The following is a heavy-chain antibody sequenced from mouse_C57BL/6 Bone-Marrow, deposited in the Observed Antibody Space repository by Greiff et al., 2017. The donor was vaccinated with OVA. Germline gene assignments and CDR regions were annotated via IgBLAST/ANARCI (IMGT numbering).Heavy chain of an antibody. CDR2: ISNGGGST. Sequence: DVHLVESGGGLVQPGGSLKLSCAASGFTFSDYYMYWVRQTPEKRLEWVAYISNGGGSTYYPDTVKGRFTISRDNAKNTLYLQMSRLKSEDTAMYYCARQFTTVVADYAMDYWGQGTSVTVSS. CDR1: GFTFSDYY. CDR3: ARQFTTVVADYAMDY. J-gene: IGHJ4*01. D-gene: IGHD1-1*01. V-gene: IGHV5-12*01.